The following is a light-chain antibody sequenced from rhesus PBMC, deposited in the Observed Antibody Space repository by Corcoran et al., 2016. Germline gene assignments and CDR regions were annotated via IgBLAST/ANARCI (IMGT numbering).Light chain of an antibody. CDR1: QGISSY. J-gene: IGKJ4*01. CDR3: LQHNSYPLT. V-gene: IGKV1-28*03. CDR2: DAS. Sequence: DIQMTQSPSSLSASVGDTVTITCRASQGISSYLNWFQQKPGKAPKLLIYDASSLESGVPSRFRGNGSGTDFTLTISSLQPEDFAAYYCLQHNSYPLTFGGGTKVEIK.